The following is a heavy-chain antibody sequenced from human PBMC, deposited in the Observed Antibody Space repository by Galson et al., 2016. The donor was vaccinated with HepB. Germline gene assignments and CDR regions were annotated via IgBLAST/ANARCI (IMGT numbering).Heavy chain of an antibody. D-gene: IGHD3-10*01. CDR1: GYIFANYL. V-gene: IGHV5-10-1*01. J-gene: IGHJ4*02. CDR2: IDPRDSYT. Sequence: QSGAEVKKPGESLRISCQGSGYIFANYLIGWVRQMPGKGLEWIGRIDPRDSYTTYNPSFQGHLTISAATSITSVYLQGSSLKASDTAIFFCARQTRYTGGFNYGSATFLFGFWGQGTLVTVSS. CDR3: ARQTRYTGGFNYGSATFLFGF.